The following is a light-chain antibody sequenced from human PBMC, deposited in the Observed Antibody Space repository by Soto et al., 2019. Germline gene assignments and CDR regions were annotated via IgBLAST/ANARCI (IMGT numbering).Light chain of an antibody. Sequence: EIVMTQSPATLSVSPGERATLSCRASQSVSSKLAWYQQKPGQAPRLLIYGASTRATGIPARFSGSGSGTDFTLTISSLEPEDFAVYYCQQRSNWLITFGQGTRLEIK. CDR1: QSVSSK. CDR2: GAS. CDR3: QQRSNWLIT. J-gene: IGKJ5*01. V-gene: IGKV3-11*01.